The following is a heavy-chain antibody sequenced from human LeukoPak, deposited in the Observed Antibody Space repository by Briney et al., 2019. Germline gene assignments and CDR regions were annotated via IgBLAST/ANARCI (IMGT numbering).Heavy chain of an antibody. CDR1: GYTFTDYY. V-gene: IGHV1-2*02. CDR3: AGTPNGSGSYYKSAY. J-gene: IGHJ4*02. D-gene: IGHD3-10*01. CDR2: INPDSGDT. Sequence: ASVKVSCKASGYTFTDYYMHWVRQAPGQGLEWMGWINPDSGDTNYEQKFQGRVTMTRDTSISTAYMELSRLRSDDTAVYYCAGTPNGSGSYYKSAYWGQGTLVTVSS.